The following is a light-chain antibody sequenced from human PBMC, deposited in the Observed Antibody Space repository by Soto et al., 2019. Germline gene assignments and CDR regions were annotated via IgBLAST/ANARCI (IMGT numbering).Light chain of an antibody. J-gene: IGLJ2*01. Sequence: QSALTQPRSVSGSPEQSVTISCTETSSDVDIYNYVSWYQQHPGRAPKVIIYDVNKRPSGVPDRFSGSKSGNTASLTISGLQAEDEADYYCCSYAGSFVVFGGGTKVTVL. CDR3: CSYAGSFVV. CDR1: SSDVDIYNY. CDR2: DVN. V-gene: IGLV2-11*01.